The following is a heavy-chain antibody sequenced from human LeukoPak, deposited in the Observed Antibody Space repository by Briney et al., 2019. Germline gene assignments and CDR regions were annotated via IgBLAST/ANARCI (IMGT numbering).Heavy chain of an antibody. V-gene: IGHV4-34*01. CDR1: GGSFSGYY. CDR3: ARGYDYDSSGYSTIKYYFDY. CDR2: IDHSGST. Sequence: SETLSLTCAVYGGSFSGYYWSWIRQPPGNGLEWIGEIDHSGSTNYNPSLKSRVTISVDTSKNQFSLKLSSVTAADTAVYYCARGYDYDSSGYSTIKYYFDYWGQGTLVTVSS. D-gene: IGHD3-22*01. J-gene: IGHJ4*02.